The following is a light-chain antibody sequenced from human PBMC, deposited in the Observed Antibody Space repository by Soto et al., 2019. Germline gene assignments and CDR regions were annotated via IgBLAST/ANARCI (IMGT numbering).Light chain of an antibody. Sequence: EIVMTQSPASPSMSLGARATLSCRASQSVSSNLAWYQQKPGQAPRLLIYGASTRATGIQARFSGSGSGTEFTLTISSLQSEDFAVYYCQHYNDWPTFGQGTKLDIK. CDR1: QSVSSN. V-gene: IGKV3-15*01. CDR3: QHYNDWPT. CDR2: GAS. J-gene: IGKJ1*01.